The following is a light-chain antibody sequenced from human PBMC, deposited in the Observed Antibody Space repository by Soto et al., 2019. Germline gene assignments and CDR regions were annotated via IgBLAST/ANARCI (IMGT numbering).Light chain of an antibody. V-gene: IGKV3-20*01. J-gene: IGKJ2*01. CDR1: QNISSNY. Sequence: VLTQSPGTLSLSPGERATISCRASQNISSNYLAWYQHKHGQSPRLLIFGASSRATGIPHRFSGSGSGTDFSLTISRLEPEDCGVYSCQQYGGSPPYTFGQGTRLEIK. CDR3: QQYGGSPPYT. CDR2: GAS.